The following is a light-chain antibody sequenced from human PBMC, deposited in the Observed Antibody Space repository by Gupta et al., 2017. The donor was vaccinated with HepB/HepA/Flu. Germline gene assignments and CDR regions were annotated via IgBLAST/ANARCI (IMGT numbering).Light chain of an antibody. Sequence: QSVLTQPPSPSGTPGQSITTSCSQSSSNIGSNYVYWYQQLPGAAPKLLIYKNNHRPSGVPDRLSGSKSGGSAAFAISGLRYEDEADYYCAAWDDSLSGPVFGGGTKLTVL. V-gene: IGLV1-47*01. CDR2: KNN. J-gene: IGLJ2*01. CDR1: SSNIGSNY. CDR3: AAWDDSLSGPV.